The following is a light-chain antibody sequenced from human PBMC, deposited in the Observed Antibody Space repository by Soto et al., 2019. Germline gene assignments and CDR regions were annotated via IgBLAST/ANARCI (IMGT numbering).Light chain of an antibody. CDR1: SSNIGSNY. CDR2: RNN. Sequence: QSVLTQPPSASGTPGQRVTISCSGSSSNIGSNYVYWYQQLPGTAPKLLIYRNNQRPSGVPDRFSGSKSGTSASLAISGLRYEDEADDYCAAWDDSLSGRVVFGGGTQLTVL. CDR3: AAWDDSLSGRVV. J-gene: IGLJ7*01. V-gene: IGLV1-47*01.